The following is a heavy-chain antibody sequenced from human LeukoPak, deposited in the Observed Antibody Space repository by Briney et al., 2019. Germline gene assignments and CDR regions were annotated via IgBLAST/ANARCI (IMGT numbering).Heavy chain of an antibody. V-gene: IGHV1-2*02. CDR3: ARHKEVGDYYYFDY. D-gene: IGHD2/OR15-2a*01. CDR2: INPNSGGT. CDR1: GYTFTGYS. J-gene: IGHJ4*02. Sequence: GASVKVSCKASGYTFTGYSMHWVRQAPGQGLEWMGWINPNSGGTNYAQKFQRRVTMTRDTSIITANMELSRLRSDDTAVYYCARHKEVGDYYYFDYWGQGTLVSVSS.